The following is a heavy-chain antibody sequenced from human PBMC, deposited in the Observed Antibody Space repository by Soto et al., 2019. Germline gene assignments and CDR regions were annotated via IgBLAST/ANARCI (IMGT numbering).Heavy chain of an antibody. CDR1: GYTFTSYA. CDR2: INAGNGNT. J-gene: IGHJ5*02. D-gene: IGHD4-17*01. CDR3: TREDYGGNWWFDP. Sequence: QVQLVQSGAEVKKPGASVKVSCKASGYTFTSYAMHWVRQAPGQRLEWMGWINAGNGNTKYSQKFQGRVTITRDTSASTAYMELSSLRSEDTAVYYCTREDYGGNWWFDPWGQGTLVTVSS. V-gene: IGHV1-3*01.